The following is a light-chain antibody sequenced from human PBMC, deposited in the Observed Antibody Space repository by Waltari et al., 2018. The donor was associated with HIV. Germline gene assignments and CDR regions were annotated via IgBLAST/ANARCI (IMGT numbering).Light chain of an antibody. J-gene: IGLJ2*01. Sequence: QSALTQHPSASGSPGQSVAISCTGSSNDIGTYNFVSWYQHHPGKAPKLRTYDVTRRPPGIPDRFSGTKAGYTASLTVSDLQVEDEADYYCVSYTEKDTFLLFGGGTKLAV. V-gene: IGLV2-8*01. CDR3: VSYTEKDTFLL. CDR1: SNDIGTYNF. CDR2: DVT.